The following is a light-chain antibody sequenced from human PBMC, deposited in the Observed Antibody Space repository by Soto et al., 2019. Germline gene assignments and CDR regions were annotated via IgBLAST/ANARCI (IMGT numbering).Light chain of an antibody. V-gene: IGLV2-23*01. CDR1: ISDVGNYNL. CDR2: EGS. CDR3: CSYAGSSTYV. J-gene: IGLJ1*01. Sequence: QSVLTQPASVSGSPGQSITISCTGTISDVGNYNLVSWYQQHPGKAPKLMIYEGSKRPSGVSNRFSGSKSGNTASLTISGLQAEDEADYYCCSYAGSSTYVFGTGTKLTVL.